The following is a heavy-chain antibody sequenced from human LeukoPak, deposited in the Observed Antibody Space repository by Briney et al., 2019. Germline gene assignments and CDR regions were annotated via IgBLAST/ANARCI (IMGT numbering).Heavy chain of an antibody. Sequence: GGSLRLSCAASGFTFSSYSMNWVRQAPGKGLEWVSSISSSSSYIYYADSVKGRFTISSDNAKNSLYLQMNSLRAEDTAVYYCAREEEWLRYPYYFDYWGQGTLVTVSS. D-gene: IGHD5-12*01. V-gene: IGHV3-21*01. CDR2: ISSSSSYI. J-gene: IGHJ4*02. CDR1: GFTFSSYS. CDR3: AREEEWLRYPYYFDY.